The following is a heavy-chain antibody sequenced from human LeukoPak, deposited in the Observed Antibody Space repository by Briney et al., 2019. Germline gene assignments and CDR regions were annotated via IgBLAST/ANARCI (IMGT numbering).Heavy chain of an antibody. D-gene: IGHD6-19*01. CDR1: GGSISSSNW. V-gene: IGHV4-4*02. CDR3: ARRGDEQWLLRDRSYYFDY. Sequence: PSGTLSLTCAVPGGSISSSNWWSWVRQPPGKGLEWIGEIYHSGSTNYNPSLKSRVTISVDKSKNQFSLKLSSVTAADTAVYYCARRGDEQWLLRDRSYYFDYWGQGTLVTVSS. CDR2: IYHSGST. J-gene: IGHJ4*02.